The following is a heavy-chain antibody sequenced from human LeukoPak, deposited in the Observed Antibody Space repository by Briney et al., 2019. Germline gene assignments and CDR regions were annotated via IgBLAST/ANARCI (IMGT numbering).Heavy chain of an antibody. J-gene: IGHJ4*02. CDR1: VFTFSNVW. CDR3: TTGALWYVDY. D-gene: IGHD6-13*01. CDR2: IKSKTDDGTT. Sequence: PGGSLSLSCAVSVFTFSNVWMSWVRQVPGKGLEWVGRIKSKTDDGTTDYAAPVIGRFNISRDDSKNTLYLQMNSLKSGETALYYCTTGALWYVDYWGQGILVTVSS. V-gene: IGHV3-15*01.